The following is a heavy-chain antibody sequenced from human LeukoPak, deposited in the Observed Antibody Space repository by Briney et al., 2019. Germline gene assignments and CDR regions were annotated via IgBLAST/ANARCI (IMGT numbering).Heavy chain of an antibody. J-gene: IGHJ5*02. D-gene: IGHD3-22*01. V-gene: IGHV3-21*01. CDR2: ISSSGSYI. CDR1: GFTFSSYS. CDR3: ASDPSPGYYDSSGYYLS. Sequence: PGGSLRLSCVASGFTFSSYSMNWVRQAPGKWLEWVSSISSSGSYIYYADSVKGRFTISRDNAQNSLYLQMNSLRAEDTAVYYCASDPSPGYYDSSGYYLSWGQGTLVTVFS.